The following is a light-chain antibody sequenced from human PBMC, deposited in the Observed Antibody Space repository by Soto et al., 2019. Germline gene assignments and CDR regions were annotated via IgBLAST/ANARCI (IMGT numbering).Light chain of an antibody. CDR2: DAS. Sequence: EIVLTQSPATLSLAPGERATLSCRASQTVGSSLAWYQHKPGQAPRLLIYDASTRATAIPARFSGSGSGTDSTLTISSLEPEDFAVYYCQQRYIWPPFTFGPGTKVDIK. J-gene: IGKJ3*01. CDR3: QQRYIWPPFT. V-gene: IGKV3-11*01. CDR1: QTVGSS.